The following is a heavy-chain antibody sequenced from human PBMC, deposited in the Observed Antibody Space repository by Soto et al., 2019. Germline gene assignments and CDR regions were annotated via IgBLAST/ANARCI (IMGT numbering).Heavy chain of an antibody. CDR1: GYTFTSYY. CDR2: INPSGGST. V-gene: IGHV1-46*03. J-gene: IGHJ5*02. CDR3: ASDQDGSSNYLKRRGQYWFDP. D-gene: IGHD4-4*01. Sequence: ASVTVSCKASGYTFTSYYMHWVRQAPGQGLEWMGIINPSGGSTSYAQKFQGRVTMTRDTSTSTVYMELSSLRSEDTAMYYCASDQDGSSNYLKRRGQYWFDPWGQGTLVTVSS.